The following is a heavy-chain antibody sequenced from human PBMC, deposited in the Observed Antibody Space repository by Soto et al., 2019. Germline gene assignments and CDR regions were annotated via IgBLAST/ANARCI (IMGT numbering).Heavy chain of an antibody. D-gene: IGHD4-4*01. Sequence: SETLSLTCSVHGGSFIGYYWSFSRHSPLKGLEWIVLVNLGGNTNYSPPLKSRATISIDVSKNQFSLSLTSLTAADSAVYFCARTMTTVTTLGMDVWGQGTTVTVSS. CDR3: ARTMTTVTTLGMDV. CDR2: VNLGGNT. CDR1: GGSFIGYY. V-gene: IGHV4-34*01. J-gene: IGHJ6*02.